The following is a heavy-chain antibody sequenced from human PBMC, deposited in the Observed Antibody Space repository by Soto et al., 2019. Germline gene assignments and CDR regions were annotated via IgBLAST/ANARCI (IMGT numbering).Heavy chain of an antibody. Sequence: QVQGVQSGAEVKKPGSSVKVSCKVSGGIFTNNAISWVRQAPGQGLEWLGGVIPLFDTAYYAQIFRGRLRVSADGATTTDYMELSGLTSADTAVYFCATGGHNDGYNFYHGMDVWGQGPTVTVS. CDR3: ATGGHNDGYNFYHGMDV. D-gene: IGHD5-18*01. V-gene: IGHV1-69*01. CDR1: GGIFTNNA. CDR2: VIPLFDTA. J-gene: IGHJ6*02.